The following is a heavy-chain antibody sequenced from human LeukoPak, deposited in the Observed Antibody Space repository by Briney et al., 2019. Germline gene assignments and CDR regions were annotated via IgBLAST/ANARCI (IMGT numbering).Heavy chain of an antibody. CDR3: ATKSDYRGGY. J-gene: IGHJ4*02. V-gene: IGHV3-30*02. D-gene: IGHD4-11*01. Sequence: GGSLRLSCAASGFTFSTYGTHWVRQAPGKGLEWVAFIRYDGTNKHYADSVQGRFTISRDNSKNTLYRQMNSLRAEDTAVYYCATKSDYRGGYWGQGTLVTVSS. CDR1: GFTFSTYG. CDR2: IRYDGTNK.